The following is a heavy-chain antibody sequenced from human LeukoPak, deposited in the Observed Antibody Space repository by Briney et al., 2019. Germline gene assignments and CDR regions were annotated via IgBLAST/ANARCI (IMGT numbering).Heavy chain of an antibody. V-gene: IGHV3-23*01. D-gene: IGHD2/OR15-2a*01. CDR2: ISGSGGST. CDR3: AKGGRTILANSYFDY. J-gene: IGHJ4*02. Sequence: GGSLRLSCAASGFTFSSYAMSWVRQAPGKGLEWVSAISGSGGSTYYADSVKGRFTISRDNSKSTLYLQMNSLRAEDTAVYYCAKGGRTILANSYFDYWGQGTLVTVSS. CDR1: GFTFSSYA.